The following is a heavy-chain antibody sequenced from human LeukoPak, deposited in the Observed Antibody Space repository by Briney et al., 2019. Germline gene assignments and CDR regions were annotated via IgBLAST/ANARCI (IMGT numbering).Heavy chain of an antibody. V-gene: IGHV3-23*01. CDR1: GFTFSSYA. CDR3: AKGSPLFPYYDSSGYPLRDAADY. Sequence: GGSLRLSCAASGFTFSSYAMTWVRQAPGKGLQWVSTISGSGGGTYCADSVKGRFTISRDNSKNTLYLQMNSLRAEDTAVYYCAKGSPLFPYYDSSGYPLRDAADYWGQGTLVTVSS. CDR2: ISGSGGGT. J-gene: IGHJ4*02. D-gene: IGHD3-22*01.